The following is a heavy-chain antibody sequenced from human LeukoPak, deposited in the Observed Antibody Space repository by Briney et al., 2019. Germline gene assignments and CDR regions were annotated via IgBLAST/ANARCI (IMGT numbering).Heavy chain of an antibody. CDR2: ISAYNGNT. J-gene: IGHJ4*02. CDR3: ARAIVVVPAAILEYFDY. V-gene: IGHV1-18*01. D-gene: IGHD2-2*02. Sequence: ASVKVSCKASGYTFTSYGISWVRQAPGQGLEWMGWISAYNGNTNYAQKLQGRVTMTTDTSTSTAYMELRSLRSDDTAVYYCARAIVVVPAAILEYFDYWGQGTLVTASS. CDR1: GYTFTSYG.